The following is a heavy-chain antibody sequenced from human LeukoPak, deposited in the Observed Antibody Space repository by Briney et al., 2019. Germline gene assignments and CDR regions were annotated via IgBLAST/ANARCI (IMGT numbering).Heavy chain of an antibody. CDR2: ISGSSDTT. CDR1: GFTFSTYA. J-gene: IGHJ4*02. CDR3: ANREGGYTYDPFDY. Sequence: GGSLRLSCAASGFTFSTYAMSWVRQAPGRGLEWVSAISGSSDTTYYADSVKGRFTISRDNSKNTLYLQMNSLRAEDTAVYYCANREGGYTYDPFDYWGQGTLVTVPS. D-gene: IGHD5-18*01. V-gene: IGHV3-23*01.